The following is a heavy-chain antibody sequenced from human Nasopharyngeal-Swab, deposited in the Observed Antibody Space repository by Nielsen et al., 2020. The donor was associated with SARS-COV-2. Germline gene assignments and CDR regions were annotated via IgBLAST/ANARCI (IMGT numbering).Heavy chain of an antibody. CDR1: GFTFSYYS. CDR2: ISGSGSYI. D-gene: IGHD3-16*02. V-gene: IGHV3-21*01. Sequence: GGSLRLSCAAPGFTFSYYSMSWVRQAPGKGLEWVSSISGSGSYIYYADSVKGRFTISRDNAKNSLYLQMNSLRVEDTAVYYCGRQLRLGELSLYNEFDYWGQGTLVTVSS. J-gene: IGHJ4*02. CDR3: GRQLRLGELSLYNEFDY.